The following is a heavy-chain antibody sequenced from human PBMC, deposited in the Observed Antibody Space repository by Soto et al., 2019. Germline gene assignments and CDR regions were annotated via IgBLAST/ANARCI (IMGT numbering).Heavy chain of an antibody. J-gene: IGHJ6*02. Sequence: TSETLSLTCTVSGGSISSGDDYWSWIRQPPGKGLEWIGYIYYSGSTYYNPSLKSRVTISVDTSKNQFSLKLSSVTAADTAVYYCASHDYAHYGIDVWGQGTTVTVSS. V-gene: IGHV4-30-4*01. CDR1: GGSISSGDDY. D-gene: IGHD4-17*01. CDR2: IYYSGST. CDR3: ASHDYAHYGIDV.